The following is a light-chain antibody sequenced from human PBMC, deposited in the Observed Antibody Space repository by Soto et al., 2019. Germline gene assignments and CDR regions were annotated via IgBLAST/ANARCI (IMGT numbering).Light chain of an antibody. CDR3: QQYNSYSRT. CDR2: AAS. CDR1: QGISSY. Sequence: DIQCTQSPSFLSASVGDRVTITCRASQGISSYLAWYQQKPGKAPKLLIYAASTLQSGVPSRFSGSGSGTEFTLTISSLQPEDFATYYCQQYNSYSRTFGQGTKVDIK. J-gene: IGKJ1*01. V-gene: IGKV1-9*01.